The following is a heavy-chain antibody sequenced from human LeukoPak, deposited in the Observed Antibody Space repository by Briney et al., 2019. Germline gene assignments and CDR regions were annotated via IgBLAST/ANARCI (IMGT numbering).Heavy chain of an antibody. CDR3: ATGPDYYNSSSYYPHY. Sequence: SETLSLTCTVSGGSISSGDYYWSWIRQPPGKGLEWIGYIYYSGSTYYNPSLKSRVTISIDTSKNQFSLKLSSVTAADTAVYYCATGPDYYNSSSYYPHYWGQGTLVTVSS. CDR1: GGSISSGDYY. V-gene: IGHV4-30-4*01. D-gene: IGHD3-22*01. CDR2: IYYSGST. J-gene: IGHJ4*02.